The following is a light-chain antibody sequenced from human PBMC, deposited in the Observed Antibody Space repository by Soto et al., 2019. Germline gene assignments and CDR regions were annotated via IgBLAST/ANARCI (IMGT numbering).Light chain of an antibody. CDR3: SSYTSSSTWV. V-gene: IGLV2-14*01. CDR2: EVS. Sequence: QSALTQPASVSGSPGQSITISCTGTSRDVGTYNYVSWYQQHPGKAPKLMIYEVSYRPSGVSNRFSGSKSGNTASLTISGLQAADEANYYCSSYTSSSTWVFGGGTQLTVL. CDR1: SRDVGTYNY. J-gene: IGLJ7*01.